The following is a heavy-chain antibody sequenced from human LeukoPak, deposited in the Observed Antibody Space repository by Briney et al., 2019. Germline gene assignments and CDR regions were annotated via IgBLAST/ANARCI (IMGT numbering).Heavy chain of an antibody. CDR1: GDSVSSSN. CDR2: ISSSSNYI. Sequence: LSLTCTVSGDSVSSSNYYWAWIRQPPGKGLEWVSSISSSSNYIYYADSVKGRFTISRDNAKNSLYLQMNSLRADDTAVYYCARLDASGLDYWGQGTLVTVSS. V-gene: IGHV3-11*06. CDR3: ARLDASGLDY. J-gene: IGHJ4*02. D-gene: IGHD6-19*01.